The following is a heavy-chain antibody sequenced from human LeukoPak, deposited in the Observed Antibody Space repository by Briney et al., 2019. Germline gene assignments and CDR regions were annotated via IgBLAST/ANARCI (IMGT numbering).Heavy chain of an antibody. V-gene: IGHV1/OR15-1*02. Sequence: TSVKVSCKASGYIFTDYYMHWVRQAPGQELGWMGRINPNSGGTNYAQKFQGRVTMTRDTSISTAYTELSSLRSEDTAVYYCARDTSRYSGYDWGSGNWFDPWGQGTLVTVSS. CDR3: ARDTSRYSGYDWGSGNWFDP. J-gene: IGHJ5*02. CDR2: INPNSGGT. CDR1: GYIFTDYY. D-gene: IGHD5-12*01.